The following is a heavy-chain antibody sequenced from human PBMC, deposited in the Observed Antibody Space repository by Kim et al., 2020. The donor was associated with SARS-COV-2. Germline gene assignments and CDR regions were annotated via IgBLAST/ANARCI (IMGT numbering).Heavy chain of an antibody. D-gene: IGHD4-4*01. Sequence: GGSLRLSCAASGFTFSSFGMHWVRQAPGKGLEWVAVISYDGSNKYYADSVKGRFTISRDNSKNTLYLQMNSLRAEDTAVYYCAKDNYVTTLDYWGQGTLV. CDR3: AKDNYVTTLDY. V-gene: IGHV3-30*18. J-gene: IGHJ4*02. CDR2: ISYDGSNK. CDR1: GFTFSSFG.